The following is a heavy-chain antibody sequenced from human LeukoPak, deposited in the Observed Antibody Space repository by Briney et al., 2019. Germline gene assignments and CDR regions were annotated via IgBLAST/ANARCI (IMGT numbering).Heavy chain of an antibody. D-gene: IGHD3-22*01. Sequence: GGSLRLSCAASGFMFSNYGMHWVRQAPGKGLEWVAHIRYDGRSKYYADSVKGRFTISRDDSKNTQFLQMSALRPADTAVYYCAKDSYYDSSGYYVDYWGQGTLVTVSS. J-gene: IGHJ4*02. CDR2: IRYDGRSK. V-gene: IGHV3-30*02. CDR3: AKDSYYDSSGYYVDY. CDR1: GFMFSNYG.